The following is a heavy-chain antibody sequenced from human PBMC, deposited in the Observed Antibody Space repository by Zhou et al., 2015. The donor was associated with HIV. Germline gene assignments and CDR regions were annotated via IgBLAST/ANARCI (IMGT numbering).Heavy chain of an antibody. J-gene: IGHJ4*02. Sequence: QVQLVQSGAEVKKPGSSVKVSCKASGGTFSSYAISWVRQAPGQGLEWMGGIIPIFGTAIYAQKFQGRVTMTTDTSTSTAYMELRSLTSDDTAVYYCARVGRYYGSGSYSPCATWGQGTLVTVSS. CDR3: ARVGRYYGSGSYSPCAT. CDR1: GGTFSSYA. CDR2: IIPIFGTA. V-gene: IGHV1-69*05. D-gene: IGHD3-10*01.